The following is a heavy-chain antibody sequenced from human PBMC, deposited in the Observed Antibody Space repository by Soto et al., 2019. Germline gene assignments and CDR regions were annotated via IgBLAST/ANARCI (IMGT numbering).Heavy chain of an antibody. Sequence: EVQLVESGGGLVQPGGSLRLSCAASGFSFDSYWMHWVRQAPEQGPVWVSRIDYDGTTTNYADSVKGRFTISRDNAKNSLYLQMTSFRPEDTAVYYWARGPRASSGGTGAYWGQGTLVTVSS. CDR2: IDYDGTTT. D-gene: IGHD2-2*01. CDR3: ARGPRASSGGTGAY. V-gene: IGHV3-74*01. J-gene: IGHJ1*01. CDR1: GFSFDSYW.